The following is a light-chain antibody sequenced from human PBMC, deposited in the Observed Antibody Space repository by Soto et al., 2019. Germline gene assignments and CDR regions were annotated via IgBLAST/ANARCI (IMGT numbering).Light chain of an antibody. Sequence: EIVLTQSPGTLSLSPGERATLSCRASQSVTSTYLAWYQQKPGQAPRLLIYGASNRATGIPDRFTGSGSGTEFTLTISSLQSEDFAIYYCQQYNYWPTFGQGTKVEIK. J-gene: IGKJ1*01. V-gene: IGKV3D-15*01. CDR2: GAS. CDR1: QSVTSTY. CDR3: QQYNYWPT.